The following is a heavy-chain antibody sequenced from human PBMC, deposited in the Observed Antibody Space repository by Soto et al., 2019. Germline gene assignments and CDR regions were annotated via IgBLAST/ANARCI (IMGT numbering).Heavy chain of an antibody. Sequence: GWSLRLSCAASGFTFSTYSMRWVRQAPGKGLEWVSGISGSGGSTYYADSVKGRFTISRDNSKNTLYLQMNSLRAEDTAVYYCAKPVVATQMYYFDCWGQGTLVTVSS. J-gene: IGHJ4*02. CDR1: GFTFSTYS. CDR3: AKPVVATQMYYFDC. D-gene: IGHD5-12*01. V-gene: IGHV3-23*01. CDR2: ISGSGGST.